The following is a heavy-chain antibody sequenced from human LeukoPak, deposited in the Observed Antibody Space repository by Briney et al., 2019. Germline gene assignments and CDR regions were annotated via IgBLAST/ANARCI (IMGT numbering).Heavy chain of an antibody. CDR1: GGTFSSYA. J-gene: IGHJ3*02. Sequence: ASVKVSCKASGGTFSSYAISWVRQAPGQGLEWMGGIIPIFGTANYAQKFQGRVTMTEDTSTDTAYMELSSLRSEDTAVYYCATVTGGYYDSSGYYYSAFDIWGQGTMVTVSS. V-gene: IGHV1-69*06. CDR2: IIPIFGTA. D-gene: IGHD3-22*01. CDR3: ATVTGGYYDSSGYYYSAFDI.